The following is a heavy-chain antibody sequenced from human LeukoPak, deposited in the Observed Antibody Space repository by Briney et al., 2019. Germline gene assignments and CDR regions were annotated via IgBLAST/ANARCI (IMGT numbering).Heavy chain of an antibody. CDR2: IYSSGST. Sequence: SETLSLTCTVSGGFITSGGYYWTWIRQHPGKGLEWIAYIYSSGSTYYNPSLKSRVTISVDRSKNQFSLKLSSVTAADTAVYYCARERVIGYDSSGSRGFDYWGQGTLVTVSS. D-gene: IGHD3-22*01. CDR3: ARERVIGYDSSGSRGFDY. J-gene: IGHJ4*02. CDR1: GGFITSGGYY. V-gene: IGHV4-31*03.